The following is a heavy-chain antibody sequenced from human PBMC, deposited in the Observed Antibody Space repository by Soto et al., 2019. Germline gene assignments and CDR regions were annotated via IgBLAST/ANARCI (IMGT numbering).Heavy chain of an antibody. V-gene: IGHV5-10-1*01. Sequence: XESVKISXDGSRYSLTSYWISWVRQMPGKGLEWMVRIDPSDSYTNYSPSFQGHVTISADKSISTAYLQWSSLKASDTAMYYCERRGGLKGMDFWGQGTTVTVS. CDR1: RYSLTSYW. D-gene: IGHD6-25*01. J-gene: IGHJ6*02. CDR3: ERRGGLKGMDF. CDR2: IDPSDSYT.